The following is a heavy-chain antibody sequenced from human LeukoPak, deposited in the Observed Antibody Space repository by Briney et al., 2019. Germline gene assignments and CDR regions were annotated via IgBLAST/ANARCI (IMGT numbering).Heavy chain of an antibody. Sequence: GGSLRLSCAASGFTFSSYWMHWVRQAPGKGLVWVSRINSDGSSTSYADSVKGRFTISRDNSKNTLYLQMNNLRPEDTAVYFCAKEGDTYGSFYYYYMDVWGQGTTVTISS. D-gene: IGHD3-10*01. CDR1: GFTFSSYW. CDR2: INSDGSST. V-gene: IGHV3-74*01. J-gene: IGHJ6*03. CDR3: AKEGDTYGSFYYYYMDV.